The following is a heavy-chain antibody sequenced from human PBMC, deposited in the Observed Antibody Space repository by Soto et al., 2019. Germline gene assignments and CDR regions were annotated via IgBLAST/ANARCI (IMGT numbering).Heavy chain of an antibody. D-gene: IGHD4-4*01. V-gene: IGHV4-30-4*01. CDR1: GGSISSGDYY. Sequence: PSETLSLTCTVSGGSISSGDYYWSWIRQPPGKGLEWIGYIYYSGSTYYNPSLKSRVTILVDTSKNQFSLKLSSVTAADTAVYYCATDSHDQSNYLSNWLDTWGQGTLVTVSS. CDR3: ATDSHDQSNYLSNWLDT. CDR2: IYYSGST. J-gene: IGHJ5*02.